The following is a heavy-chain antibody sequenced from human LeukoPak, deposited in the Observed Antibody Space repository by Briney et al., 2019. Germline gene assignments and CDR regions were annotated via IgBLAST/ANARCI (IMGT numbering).Heavy chain of an antibody. CDR3: TRDPARGAAHAFDI. Sequence: ASLKVSCKASGYTFTVYYIHWVRQAPGQGREWMGWINTNSGGTKYEQKFQGRVTMTRDTSTSTAYMELSRLRSDDTAVYYCTRDPARGAAHAFDIWGLGPMVTVSS. J-gene: IGHJ3*02. CDR1: GYTFTVYY. CDR2: INTNSGGT. V-gene: IGHV1-2*02. D-gene: IGHD2-15*01.